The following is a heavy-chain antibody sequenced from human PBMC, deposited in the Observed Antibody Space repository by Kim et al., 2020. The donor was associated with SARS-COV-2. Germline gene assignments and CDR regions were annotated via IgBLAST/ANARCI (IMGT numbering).Heavy chain of an antibody. CDR1: GGSFSAYY. D-gene: IGHD3-9*01. Sequence: SETLSLTCAVYGGSFSAYYWSWTRQPPGKGLEWIGDINSSGTTNHNPSLKSRVTISVDTSKTQFSLKLSSVTAADAAVYYCASAGYYDILTGYDYYYGM. J-gene: IGHJ6*01. CDR3: ASAGYYDILTGYDYYYGM. V-gene: IGHV4-34*01. CDR2: INSSGTT.